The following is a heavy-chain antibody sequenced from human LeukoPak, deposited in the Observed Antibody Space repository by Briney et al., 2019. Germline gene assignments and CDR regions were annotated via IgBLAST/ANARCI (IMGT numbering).Heavy chain of an antibody. Sequence: ASVKVSCKASGYTFTSYGISWVRQAPGQGLEWMGWISAYNGNTNYAQKLQGRVTMNTDTSTSTAYMELRSLRSDDTAVYYCARATPRHYGGPMGGNWFDPWGQGTLVTVSS. J-gene: IGHJ5*02. CDR1: GYTFTSYG. CDR3: ARATPRHYGGPMGGNWFDP. D-gene: IGHD4-23*01. V-gene: IGHV1-18*01. CDR2: ISAYNGNT.